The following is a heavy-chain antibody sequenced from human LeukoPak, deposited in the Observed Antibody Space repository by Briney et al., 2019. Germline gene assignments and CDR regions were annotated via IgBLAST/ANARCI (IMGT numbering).Heavy chain of an antibody. CDR3: ARAAPIGIAVAVNHFDY. CDR2: IWYDGSNK. D-gene: IGHD6-19*01. Sequence: GGSLRLSCAASGFTFSSYAMHWVRQAPGKGLEWVAVIWYDGSNKYYADSVKGRFTISRDNSKNTLYLQMNSLRAEDTAVYYCARAAPIGIAVAVNHFDYWGQGTLVTVSS. CDR1: GFTFSSYA. J-gene: IGHJ4*02. V-gene: IGHV3-33*01.